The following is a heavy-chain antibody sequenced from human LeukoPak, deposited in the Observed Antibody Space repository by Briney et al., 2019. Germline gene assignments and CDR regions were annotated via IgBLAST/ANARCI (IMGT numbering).Heavy chain of an antibody. CDR2: MNPNSGNT. D-gene: IGHD6-13*01. CDR3: ARTGGGSWYDKYYYMDV. CDR1: GYTFTSYD. Sequence: GASVKVSCKASGYTFTSYDINWVRQATGQGLEWMGWMNPNSGNTGYAQKFQGRVTMTRNTSISTAYMELSSLRSEDTAVYYCARTGGGSWYDKYYYMDVWGKGTTVTVSS. V-gene: IGHV1-8*01. J-gene: IGHJ6*03.